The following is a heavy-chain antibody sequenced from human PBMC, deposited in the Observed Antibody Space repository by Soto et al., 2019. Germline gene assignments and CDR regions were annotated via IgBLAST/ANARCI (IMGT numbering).Heavy chain of an antibody. CDR3: ARGQRVGYCSSTSCYNEDYYYYGMDV. CDR1: GDSINSDKYY. D-gene: IGHD2-2*02. V-gene: IGHV4-39*07. J-gene: IGHJ6*02. CDR2: IYHSGST. Sequence: SETLSLTCSVSGDSINSDKYYWGWIRQPPGKGLEWIGSIYHSGSTNYNPSLQSRVTISVDTSKNQFSLKLSSVTAADTAVYYCARGQRVGYCSSTSCYNEDYYYYGMDVWGQGTTVTVSS.